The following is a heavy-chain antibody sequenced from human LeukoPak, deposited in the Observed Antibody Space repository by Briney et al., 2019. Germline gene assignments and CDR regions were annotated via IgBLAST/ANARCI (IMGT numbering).Heavy chain of an antibody. V-gene: IGHV3-48*02. Sequence: GGSLRLSCAVSGFTLSSYSMTWVRQAPGKALEWVPYISSLGNPIYYADSVKGRFTISRDNAKNSLYLQMNSLRDEDTALYYCARRERDSLAVFDIWGQGTMVTVSS. CDR2: ISSLGNPI. CDR1: GFTLSSYS. CDR3: ARRERDSLAVFDI. D-gene: IGHD5-18*01. J-gene: IGHJ3*02.